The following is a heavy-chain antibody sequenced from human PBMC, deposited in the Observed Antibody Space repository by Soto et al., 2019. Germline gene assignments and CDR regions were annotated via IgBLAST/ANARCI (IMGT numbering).Heavy chain of an antibody. V-gene: IGHV3-30-3*01. J-gene: IGHJ6*02. CDR1: GFTFSSYA. CDR2: ISYDGSNK. D-gene: IGHD1-26*01. CDR3: ARDRLTDWEYYYYGMDV. Sequence: GGSLRLSCAASGFTFSSYAMHWVRQAPGKGLEWVAVISYDGSNKYYADSVKGRFTISRDNSKNSLYLQMNSLRAEDTAVYYCARDRLTDWEYYYYGMDVWGQGTTVTVSS.